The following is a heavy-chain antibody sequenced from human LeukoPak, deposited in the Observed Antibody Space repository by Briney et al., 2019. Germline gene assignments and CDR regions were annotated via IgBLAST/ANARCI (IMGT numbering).Heavy chain of an antibody. J-gene: IGHJ6*03. V-gene: IGHV4-34*01. D-gene: IGHD3-3*01. CDR2: INHSGST. Sequence: SETLSLTCAAYGGSFSGYYWSWIRQPPGKGLEWIGEINHSGSTNYNPSLKSRVTISVDTSRNQFSLKLSSVTAADTAVYYCARGGPSYYDFWSGYYKPNFYYMDVWGKGTTVTVSS. CDR3: ARGGPSYYDFWSGYYKPNFYYMDV. CDR1: GGSFSGYY.